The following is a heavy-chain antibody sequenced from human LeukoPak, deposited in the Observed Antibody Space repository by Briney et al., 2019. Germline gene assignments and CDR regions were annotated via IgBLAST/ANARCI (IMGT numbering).Heavy chain of an antibody. CDR1: GFTFSSYW. J-gene: IGHJ4*02. V-gene: IGHV3-74*01. D-gene: IGHD1-26*01. Sequence: PGGSLRLSCAASGFTFSSYWMHWVRQAPGKGLVWISGINTDGSTTSYADSVKGRFTISRDNANNTLYLQMNSLRAEDTAVYYCARSSGSNRPVDCWGQGTLVAVSS. CDR3: ARSSGSNRPVDC. CDR2: INTDGSTT.